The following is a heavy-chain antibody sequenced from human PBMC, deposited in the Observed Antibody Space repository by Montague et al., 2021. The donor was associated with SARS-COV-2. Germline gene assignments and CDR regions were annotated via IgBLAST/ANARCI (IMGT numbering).Heavy chain of an antibody. J-gene: IGHJ4*02. CDR2: IYSGGST. CDR1: GFTVSSNY. Sequence: SLRLSCAASGFTVSSNYMSWVRQAPGKGLEWVSVIYSGGSTYYADSVKGRFTISRDNFKNTLYLQMNSLRAEDTAVYYCARLLPGIAAAGGVDYFDYWGQGTLVTVSS. CDR3: ARLLPGIAAAGGVDYFDY. D-gene: IGHD6-13*01. V-gene: IGHV3-66*02.